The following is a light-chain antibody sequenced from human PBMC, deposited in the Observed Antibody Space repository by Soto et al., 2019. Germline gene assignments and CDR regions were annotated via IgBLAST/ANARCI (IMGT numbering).Light chain of an antibody. V-gene: IGLV2-18*02. CDR1: SSDVGSYNR. CDR2: EVT. J-gene: IGLJ3*02. CDR3: ISYTSRNALV. Sequence: QSALTQPPSVSGSPGQSVTISCIGTSSDVGSYNRVSWYQQSPGTAPKLIIYEVTNRPSGVADRFSGSKSGNTASLTISGLQAEDEPDYYCISYTSRNALVFGGGTKVTVL.